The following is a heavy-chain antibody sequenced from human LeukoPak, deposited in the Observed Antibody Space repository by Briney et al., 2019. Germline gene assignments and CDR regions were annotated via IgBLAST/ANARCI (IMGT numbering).Heavy chain of an antibody. CDR3: ARENAYDSSGYYSSGSDAFDI. CDR1: RGSISSYY. CDR2: VYYSVRT. Sequence: SETLSLTRILSRGSISSYYWSWIRQPPGTGLEWTGDVYYSVRTNYNPYLKCRVTISVDPSKNQFSLMLSSVTAADTAVYYCARENAYDSSGYYSSGSDAFDIWGQGTMVTVSS. D-gene: IGHD3-22*01. V-gene: IGHV4-59*01. J-gene: IGHJ3*02.